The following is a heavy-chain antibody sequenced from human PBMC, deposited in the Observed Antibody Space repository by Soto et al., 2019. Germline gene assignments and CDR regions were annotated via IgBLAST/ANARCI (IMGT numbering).Heavy chain of an antibody. CDR1: GFPFRSYA. CDR3: AKDRDIVVVIDATATGAFDF. CDR2: ISGSGANT. J-gene: IGHJ3*01. V-gene: IGHV3-23*01. D-gene: IGHD2-15*01. Sequence: VGSLRLSGSAAGFPFRSYAMSWVRKRPGKGLEWVSAISGSGANTYYADSLKGRFTISRDNSKNTLDLQMNSLRAEDTAIYYCAKDRDIVVVIDATATGAFDFWGQGTVVTVSS.